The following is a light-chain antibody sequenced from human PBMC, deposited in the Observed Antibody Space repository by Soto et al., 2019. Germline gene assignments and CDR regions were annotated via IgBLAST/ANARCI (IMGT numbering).Light chain of an antibody. CDR2: GAS. Sequence: IVLTQSPATLSLSPGERATLSCRASQSLSRFLAWYQQKPGQAPRLLIYGASNRATGVPARFSGSGSGTDFTLTISSLEPEDFAVYYCQQRTNWLTFGGGTKVESK. V-gene: IGKV3-11*01. CDR1: QSLSRF. CDR3: QQRTNWLT. J-gene: IGKJ4*01.